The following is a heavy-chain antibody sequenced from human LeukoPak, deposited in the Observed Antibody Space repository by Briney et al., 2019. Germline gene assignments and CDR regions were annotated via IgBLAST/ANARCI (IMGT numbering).Heavy chain of an antibody. D-gene: IGHD3-22*01. J-gene: IGHJ3*02. Sequence: PSETLSLTCTVSGGSISSYYWSWIRQPPGKGLEWIGYIYYSGSTNYNPSLKSRVTISVVTSKNQFSLKLSSVTAADTAVYYCARAQYYYDSSGYYHPDAFDIWGQGTMVTVSS. V-gene: IGHV4-59*01. CDR2: IYYSGST. CDR3: ARAQYYYDSSGYYHPDAFDI. CDR1: GGSISSYY.